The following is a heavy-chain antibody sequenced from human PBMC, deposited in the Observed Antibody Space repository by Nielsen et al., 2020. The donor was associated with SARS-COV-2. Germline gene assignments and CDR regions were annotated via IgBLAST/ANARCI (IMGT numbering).Heavy chain of an antibody. D-gene: IGHD5-12*01. V-gene: IGHV3-33*05. CDR2: ISYDGSNK. J-gene: IGHJ4*02. CDR3: ARDVSGYDKFDY. Sequence: GGSLRLSCAASGFTFSSYGMHWVRQAPGKGLEWVAVISYDGSNKYYADSVKGRFTISRDNSKNTLYLQMNSLRAEDTAVYYCARDVSGYDKFDYWGQGTLVTVSS. CDR1: GFTFSSYG.